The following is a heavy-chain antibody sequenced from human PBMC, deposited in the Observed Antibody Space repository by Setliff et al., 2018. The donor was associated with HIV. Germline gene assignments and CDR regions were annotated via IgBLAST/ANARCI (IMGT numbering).Heavy chain of an antibody. D-gene: IGHD3-9*01. CDR2: VYYNGAT. CDR3: ARHEGYNDFLTGYFRYKWYDP. Sequence: SETLSLTCTVSGGSIASSTHYWPWIRQPPGKGLEWIGSVYYNGATDHNPSLKSRVTISVDTSNQQFSLKLSSVTAADTAVYYCARHEGYNDFLTGYFRYKWYDPWGQGTLVTVS. V-gene: IGHV4-39*01. J-gene: IGHJ5*02. CDR1: GGSIASSTHY.